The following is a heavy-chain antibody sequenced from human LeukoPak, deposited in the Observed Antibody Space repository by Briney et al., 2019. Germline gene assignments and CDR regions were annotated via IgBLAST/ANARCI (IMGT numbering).Heavy chain of an antibody. J-gene: IGHJ4*02. V-gene: IGHV4-4*02. Sequence: SETLSLTCAVSGGSISSSNWWSWVRQPPGKGLEWIGEIYHSGSINYNPSLKSRVTISVDKSKNQFSLKLSSVTAADTAVYYCATHLGYCSGGTCYFDYWGQGTLVTVSS. D-gene: IGHD2-15*01. CDR3: ATHLGYCSGGTCYFDY. CDR1: GGSISSSNW. CDR2: IYHSGSI.